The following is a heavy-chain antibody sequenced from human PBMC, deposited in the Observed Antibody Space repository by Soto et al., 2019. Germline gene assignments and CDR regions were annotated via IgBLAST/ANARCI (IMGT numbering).Heavy chain of an antibody. J-gene: IGHJ2*01. Sequence: QVQLVQSGAEVREPGSSVKVSCKVSGDTFYKYTINWVRQAPGQGLEWMAGIIPIYGTANYALKFHDRIKVTADESTATAYMELISLTSEDTAIYYCARDGHGYNYWYFDLWGRGTLITVSS. CDR1: GDTFYKYT. CDR2: IIPIYGTA. D-gene: IGHD5-12*01. V-gene: IGHV1-69*01. CDR3: ARDGHGYNYWYFDL.